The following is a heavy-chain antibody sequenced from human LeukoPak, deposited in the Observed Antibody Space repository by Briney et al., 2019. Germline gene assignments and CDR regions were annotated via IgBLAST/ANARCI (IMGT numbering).Heavy chain of an antibody. CDR1: GGSFSGYY. CDR3: TRRDPPETSMEAFDI. J-gene: IGHJ3*02. D-gene: IGHD5-18*01. V-gene: IGHV4-34*01. Sequence: SETLSLTCAVYGGSFSGYYWSWIRQPPGKGLEWIGEMNHSGSTNYNPSLKSRVTISVDTSKTQFSLRLSSVTAADTAMYYCTRRDPPETSMEAFDIWGQGTLVTVSS. CDR2: MNHSGST.